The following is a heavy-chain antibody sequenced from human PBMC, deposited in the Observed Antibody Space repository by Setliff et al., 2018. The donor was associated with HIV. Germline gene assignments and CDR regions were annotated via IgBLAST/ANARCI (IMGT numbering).Heavy chain of an antibody. CDR3: ARHQWELGVDYYGMDV. J-gene: IGHJ6*02. D-gene: IGHD1-26*01. Sequence: SVKVSCKASGGPFTSYVISWVRQAPGQGLEWMGGIIPILGIASYSQKFQGRVTITADNSTSTAYMELSSLRSEDTAVYYCARHQWELGVDYYGMDVWGQGTTVTVSS. CDR1: GGPFTSYV. CDR2: IIPILGIA. V-gene: IGHV1-69*10.